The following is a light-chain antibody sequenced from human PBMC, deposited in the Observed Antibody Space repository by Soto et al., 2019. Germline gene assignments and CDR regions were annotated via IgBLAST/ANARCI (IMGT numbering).Light chain of an antibody. J-gene: IGKJ4*01. CDR3: QQYESSPLT. Sequence: EIMLTQSPDTLSLSPGERVTLSCRASQSVSRSFLAWYQQKPGQAPRLLIYRASIRATGIPDRFTGSGSGTDFTLTISRLEPEDFAVYYCQQYESSPLTFGGGAKVEIK. CDR2: RAS. CDR1: QSVSRSF. V-gene: IGKV3-20*01.